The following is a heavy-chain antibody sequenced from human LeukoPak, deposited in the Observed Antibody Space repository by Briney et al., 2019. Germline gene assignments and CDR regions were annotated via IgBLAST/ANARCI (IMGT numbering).Heavy chain of an antibody. D-gene: IGHD1-26*01. V-gene: IGHV1-46*01. Sequence: GSVQVSCKASGYTFTDYYMHWVRQAPGQGLEWMGIINPSGGSTSYAQKFQGRVTMTRDTSTSTVYMELSSLRSEDTAVYYCARANSGSYYYWGQGTLVTVSS. CDR3: ARANSGSYYY. CDR2: INPSGGST. CDR1: GYTFTDYY. J-gene: IGHJ4*02.